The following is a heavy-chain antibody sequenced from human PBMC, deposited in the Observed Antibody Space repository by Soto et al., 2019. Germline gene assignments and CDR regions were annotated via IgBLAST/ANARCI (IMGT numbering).Heavy chain of an antibody. Sequence: GGSLRLSCTASGFTFGDYAMSWFRQAPGKGLEWVGFIRSKAYGGTTEYAASVKGRFTISRDDSKSIAYLQMNSLKTEDTAVYYCTRDSGLRYFDWLLFWGQGTLVTVSS. CDR2: IRSKAYGGTT. D-gene: IGHD3-9*01. V-gene: IGHV3-49*03. J-gene: IGHJ4*02. CDR1: GFTFGDYA. CDR3: TRDSGLRYFDWLLF.